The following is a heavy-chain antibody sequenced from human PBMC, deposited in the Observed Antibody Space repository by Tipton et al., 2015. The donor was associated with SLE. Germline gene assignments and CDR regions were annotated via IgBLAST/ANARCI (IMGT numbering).Heavy chain of an antibody. J-gene: IGHJ4*02. CDR1: GGSISSHY. CDR3: ARRSIAAPFDY. Sequence: TLSLTCTVSGGSISSHYWSWIRQPPGKGLEWIGEINHSGSTNYNPSLKSRVTISVDTSKNQFSLKLSSVTAADTAVYYWARRSIAAPFDYWGQGTLVTVSS. V-gene: IGHV4-34*01. D-gene: IGHD6-6*01. CDR2: INHSGST.